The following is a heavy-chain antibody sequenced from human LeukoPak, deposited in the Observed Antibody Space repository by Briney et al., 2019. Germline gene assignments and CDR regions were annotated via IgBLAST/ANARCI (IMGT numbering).Heavy chain of an antibody. CDR2: IKRETDGGTI. D-gene: IGHD3-22*01. CDR3: TTDRYYDNSELQFQH. V-gene: IGHV3-15*01. CDR1: GFTLNNAW. J-gene: IGHJ1*01. Sequence: GGSLRLSCAASGFTLNNAWMSWVCQAPGKGLEWLGRIKRETDGGTIDYAAPVKGRFTISRDDSRNTLYLQMDSLKIEDTAVYYCTTDRYYDNSELQFQHWGQGTLVTASS.